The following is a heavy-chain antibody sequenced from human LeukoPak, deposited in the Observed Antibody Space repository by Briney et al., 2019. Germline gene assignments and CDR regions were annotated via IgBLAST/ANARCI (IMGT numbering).Heavy chain of an antibody. J-gene: IGHJ4*02. D-gene: IGHD3-10*01. CDR3: ARDSGYGSSDY. CDR2: IYYSGST. Sequence: SQTLSLTCTVSGDSISSGDHYWSWIRQHQGKGLEWIGYIYYSGSTYYNPSLKSRVTISVDTSKNQFSLKLSSVTAADTAVYYCARDSGYGSSDYWGQGTLVTVST. V-gene: IGHV4-31*03. CDR1: GDSISSGDHY.